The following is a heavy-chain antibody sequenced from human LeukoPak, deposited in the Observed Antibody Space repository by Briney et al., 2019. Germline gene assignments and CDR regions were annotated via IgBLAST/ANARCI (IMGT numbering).Heavy chain of an antibody. Sequence: GASVKVSCKASGGTFSSYAISWVRQAPGQGLEWMGGVIPIFGTANYAQKFQGRVTMTEDTSTDTAYMELSSLRSEDTAVYYCATAHKNRLWFGEFSFDYWGQGTLVTVSS. D-gene: IGHD3-10*01. CDR2: VIPIFGTA. V-gene: IGHV1-69*06. J-gene: IGHJ4*02. CDR1: GGTFSSYA. CDR3: ATAHKNRLWFGEFSFDY.